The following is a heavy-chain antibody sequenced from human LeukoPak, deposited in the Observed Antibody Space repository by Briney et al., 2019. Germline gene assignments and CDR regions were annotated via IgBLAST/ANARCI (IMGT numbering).Heavy chain of an antibody. CDR3: AKGQRGIGDP. Sequence: GGSLRLSCVASGLTFSSYAMSWVRQAPGKGLEWVSSISVSGGSTNYAGSVKGRFTISRDNSKNTLYLQMSSLRAEDTAVYYCAKGQRGIGDPWGQGTLVTVSS. J-gene: IGHJ5*01. CDR1: GLTFSSYA. D-gene: IGHD1-26*01. V-gene: IGHV3-23*01. CDR2: ISVSGGST.